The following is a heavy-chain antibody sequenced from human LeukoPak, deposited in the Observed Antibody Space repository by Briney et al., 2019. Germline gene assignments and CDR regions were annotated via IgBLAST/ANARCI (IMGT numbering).Heavy chain of an antibody. Sequence: GGSLRLSCAASGFTFSSYDMHWVRQATGKGLEWVSAIGVAANTFYSGSVKGRFTISRENAKNSLYLLMTSLRAEDTAVYYCARQNTPHGNFDYWGQGILVTISS. V-gene: IGHV3-13*01. CDR2: IGVAANT. CDR1: GFTFSSYD. D-gene: IGHD1-26*01. J-gene: IGHJ4*02. CDR3: ARQNTPHGNFDY.